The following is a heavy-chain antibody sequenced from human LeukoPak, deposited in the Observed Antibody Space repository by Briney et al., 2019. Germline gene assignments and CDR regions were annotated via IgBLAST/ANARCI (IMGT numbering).Heavy chain of an antibody. CDR1: GYTFTTYG. D-gene: IGHD3-22*01. J-gene: IGHJ1*01. CDR2: ISAYYGTT. V-gene: IGHV1-18*01. Sequence: GASVKVSCKASGYTFTTYGISWVRQAPGQGLEWMGWISAYYGTTDYAQKLQGRVTMTTDTPTSTAYMELRSLRSDDTAVYFCVREGGSSGYYYFQYWGQGTLVTASS. CDR3: VREGGSSGYYYFQY.